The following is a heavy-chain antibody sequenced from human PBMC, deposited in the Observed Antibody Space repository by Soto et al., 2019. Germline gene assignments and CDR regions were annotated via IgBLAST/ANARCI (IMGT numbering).Heavy chain of an antibody. CDR3: VGGHSSVSIYAFDI. Sequence: GGSLRLSCTASGVSFSNYWLHWVRQAPGKGLVWVSRINGDGRTTNYADSVKGRFTISRDNAKNTMYLQLNSLRAEDTAVYFCVGGHSSVSIYAFDIWGQEAMVTVSS. D-gene: IGHD3-3*02. CDR2: INGDGRTT. J-gene: IGHJ3*02. V-gene: IGHV3-74*01. CDR1: GVSFSNYW.